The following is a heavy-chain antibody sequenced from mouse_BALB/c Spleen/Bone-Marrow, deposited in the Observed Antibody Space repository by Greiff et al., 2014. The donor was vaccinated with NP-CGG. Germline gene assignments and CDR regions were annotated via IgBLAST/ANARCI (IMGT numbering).Heavy chain of an antibody. J-gene: IGHJ3*01. CDR2: INNGGTYP. CDR3: ALNWDSAY. D-gene: IGHD4-1*02. CDR1: GFTFSSYG. V-gene: IGHV5-6*01. Sequence: EVQVVESGGDLVKPGGSLKLSCAASGFTFSSYGMSWVRQTPDKRLEWVATINNGGTYPYYPDSVKGRFTISRDNAKNTLYLQMSSLKSEDTAMYYCALNWDSAYWGQGTLVTVSA.